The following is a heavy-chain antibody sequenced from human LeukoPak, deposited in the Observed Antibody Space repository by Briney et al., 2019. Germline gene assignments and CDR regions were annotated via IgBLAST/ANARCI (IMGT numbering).Heavy chain of an antibody. Sequence: PSETLSLTCAVYGGSFSGYYWSWIRQPPGKGLEWIGEINLTGSTNYNPSLKSRVTISVDTSKNQFSLKLSSVTAADTAVYYCAGADILTGKGIFDIWSQGTMVTVSS. V-gene: IGHV4-34*01. CDR3: AGADILTGKGIFDI. CDR1: GGSFSGYY. J-gene: IGHJ3*02. D-gene: IGHD3-9*01. CDR2: INLTGST.